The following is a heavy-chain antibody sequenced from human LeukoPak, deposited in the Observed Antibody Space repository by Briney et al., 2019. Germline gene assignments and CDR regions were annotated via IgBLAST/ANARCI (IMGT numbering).Heavy chain of an antibody. J-gene: IGHJ4*02. CDR1: GGSISSGGYY. V-gene: IGHV4-31*03. Sequence: TLSLTCTVSGGSISSGGYYWSWIRQHPGKGLEWIGYIYYSGSTYYNPSLKSRVTISVDTSKNQFSLKLSSVTAADTAVYHCARAEGIAAAVVGYWGQGTLVTVSS. D-gene: IGHD6-13*01. CDR3: ARAEGIAAAVVGY. CDR2: IYYSGST.